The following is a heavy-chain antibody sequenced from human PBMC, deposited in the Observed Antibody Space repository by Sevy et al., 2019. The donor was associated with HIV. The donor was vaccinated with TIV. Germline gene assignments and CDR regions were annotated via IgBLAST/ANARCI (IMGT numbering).Heavy chain of an antibody. D-gene: IGHD3-22*01. Sequence: GGSLRLSCAASGFSVSDTYMSWVRQAPGKGLEWVSVIYSGDKTYHADSVKDRFSISRDSSKNTIYLQLDSLRTEVMAVYYCARLNVYYYDDDGYYTTGNAFDIWGQGTMVTVSS. J-gene: IGHJ3*02. CDR1: GFSVSDTY. CDR2: IYSGDKT. V-gene: IGHV3-53*01. CDR3: ARLNVYYYDDDGYYTTGNAFDI.